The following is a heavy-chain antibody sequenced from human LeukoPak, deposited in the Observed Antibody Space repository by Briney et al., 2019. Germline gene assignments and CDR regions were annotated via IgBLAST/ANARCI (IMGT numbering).Heavy chain of an antibody. CDR2: IYGSETT. CDR1: GDSMSNHF. J-gene: IGHJ4*02. D-gene: IGHD6-13*01. Sequence: PSETLSLTCTVSGDSMSNHFWSWIRQPPGKGLEWTGYIYGSETTNYNPSLKSRVTMSVDTSENQFSLKLSSVTAADTALYYCASRPGGSTWYGVFDYWSRGTLVTVSS. V-gene: IGHV4-59*11. CDR3: ASRPGGSTWYGVFDY.